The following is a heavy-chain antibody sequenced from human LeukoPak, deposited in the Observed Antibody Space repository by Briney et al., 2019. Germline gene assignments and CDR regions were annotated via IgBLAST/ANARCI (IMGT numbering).Heavy chain of an antibody. CDR1: GFTFSSYA. CDR3: AKSRPIDLQPLRQGYYFDY. CDR2: ISGSGGST. D-gene: IGHD3/OR15-3a*01. Sequence: PGGSLRLSCAASGFTFSSYAMSWVRQAPGKGLEWVSAISGSGGSTYYADSVKGRFTISRDNSKNTLYLQMNSLRAEDTAVYYCAKSRPIDLQPLRQGYYFDYWGQGTLVTVSS. V-gene: IGHV3-23*01. J-gene: IGHJ4*02.